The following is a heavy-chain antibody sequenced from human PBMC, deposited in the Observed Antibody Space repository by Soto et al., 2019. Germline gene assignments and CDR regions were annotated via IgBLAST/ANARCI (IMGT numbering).Heavy chain of an antibody. Sequence: GASVKVSCKASGYTFTSYDISWVRQATGQGLEWMGWMNPNSGNTGYAQKFQGRVTMTRNTSISTAYMELSSLRSEDTAVYYCARDTSRITMVRGVIITKGNLDYWGQGTLVTVSS. CDR2: MNPNSGNT. CDR3: ARDTSRITMVRGVIITKGNLDY. CDR1: GYTFTSYD. D-gene: IGHD3-10*01. J-gene: IGHJ4*02. V-gene: IGHV1-8*01.